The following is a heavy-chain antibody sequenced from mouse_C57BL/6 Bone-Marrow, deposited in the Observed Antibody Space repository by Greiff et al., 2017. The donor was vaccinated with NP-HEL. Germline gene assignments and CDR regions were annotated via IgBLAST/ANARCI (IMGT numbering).Heavy chain of an antibody. Sequence: EVHLVESGGGLVKPGGSLKLSCAASGFTFSSYAMSWVRQTPEKRLEWVATISDGGSYTYYPDNVKGRFTISRDNAKNNLYLQMSHLKSEDTAMDYCARDPLYYYGSSYWYFDVWGTGTTVTVSS. J-gene: IGHJ1*03. CDR1: GFTFSSYA. CDR3: ARDPLYYYGSSYWYFDV. CDR2: ISDGGSYT. V-gene: IGHV5-4*01. D-gene: IGHD1-1*01.